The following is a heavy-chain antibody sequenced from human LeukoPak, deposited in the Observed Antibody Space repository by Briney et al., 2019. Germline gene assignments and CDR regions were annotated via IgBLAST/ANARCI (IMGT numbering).Heavy chain of an antibody. J-gene: IGHJ5*02. CDR1: GGTFSSYA. CDR3: ARGYSSSWFWFDP. CDR2: IIPIFGTA. V-gene: IGHV1-69*05. Sequence: SVKVSCKASGGTFSSYAISWVRQAPGQGLEWMGGIIPIFGTANYAKKFQGRVTITTDESTSTAYMELSSLRSEDTAVYYCARGYSSSWFWFDPWGQGTLVTVSS. D-gene: IGHD6-6*01.